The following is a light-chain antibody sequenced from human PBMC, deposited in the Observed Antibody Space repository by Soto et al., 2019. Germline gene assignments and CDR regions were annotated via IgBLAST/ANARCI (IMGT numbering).Light chain of an antibody. CDR1: QDISNF. Sequence: DIQMTQSPSSLSAFVGDTVTITCRASQDISNFLAWYQQKPGKVPKLLIYAASTLQSGVPSRFSGSGSGTDFTLTISSLHPEDVATYYCQKCKIAPFIFGGGTKVEMK. CDR2: AAS. CDR3: QKCKIAPFI. V-gene: IGKV1-27*01. J-gene: IGKJ4*01.